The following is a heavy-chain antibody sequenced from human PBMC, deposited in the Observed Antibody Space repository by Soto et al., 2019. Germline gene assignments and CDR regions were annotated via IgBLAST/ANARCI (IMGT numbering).Heavy chain of an antibody. CDR1: GFTFSSYG. V-gene: IGHV3-30*18. J-gene: IGHJ6*02. CDR2: ISYDGSNK. CDR3: AKDSEWLVSYYYYGMDV. D-gene: IGHD6-19*01. Sequence: GGSLRLSCAAPGFTFSSYGMHWVRQAPGKGLEWVAVISYDGSNKYYADSVKGRFTISRDNSKNTLYLQMNSLRAEDTAVYYCAKDSEWLVSYYYYGMDVWGQGTTVTVSS.